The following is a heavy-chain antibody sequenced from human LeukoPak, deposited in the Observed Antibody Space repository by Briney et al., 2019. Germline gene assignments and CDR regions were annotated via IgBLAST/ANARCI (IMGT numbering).Heavy chain of an antibody. J-gene: IGHJ4*02. Sequence: GGSLRLSCAASGFTFSHCAVHWIRQPPGKGLEWVAIIYSGGGTYHADSVKGRFTISRDNSKNTLYLQMNSLRVEDTAVYYCARHSRGRSFFDYWGQGTLVTVAS. D-gene: IGHD6-19*01. CDR1: GFTFSHCA. CDR3: ARHSRGRSFFDY. V-gene: IGHV3-66*04. CDR2: IYSGGGT.